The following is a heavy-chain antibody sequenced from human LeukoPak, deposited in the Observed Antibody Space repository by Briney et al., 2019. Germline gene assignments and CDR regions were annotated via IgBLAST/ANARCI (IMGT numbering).Heavy chain of an antibody. V-gene: IGHV3-23*01. Sequence: PGGSLRLSCAASGFTFSSYAMSWVRQAPGKGLEWVSAISGSGGSTYYADSVKGRFTISRDNSKNTLYLQMNSLRAEDTAVYYCANFRGLLRGGGPFDYWGQGTLVTVSS. CDR3: ANFRGLLRGGGPFDY. CDR1: GFTFSSYA. D-gene: IGHD3-10*01. J-gene: IGHJ4*02. CDR2: ISGSGGST.